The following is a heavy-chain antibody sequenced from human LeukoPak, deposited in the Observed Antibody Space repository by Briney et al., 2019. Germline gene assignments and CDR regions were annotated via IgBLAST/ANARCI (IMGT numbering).Heavy chain of an antibody. Sequence: SETLSLTCTVSGGSISSSSYYWGWIRQPPGKGLEWIGGLYYSGSTYYNPSLKSRVTISVDTSKNQFSLKLSSVTAADTAVYYCARQRRDGYYYDSSGPLGYWGQGTLVTVSS. V-gene: IGHV4-39*01. CDR1: GGSISSSSYY. CDR2: LYYSGST. CDR3: ARQRRDGYYYDSSGPLGY. J-gene: IGHJ4*02. D-gene: IGHD3-22*01.